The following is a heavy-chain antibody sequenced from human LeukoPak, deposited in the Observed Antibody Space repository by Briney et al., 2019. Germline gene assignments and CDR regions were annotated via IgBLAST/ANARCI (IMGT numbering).Heavy chain of an antibody. CDR3: ARGLPPRRNYDSSGYYSYYFDY. CDR1: GYTFTGYY. J-gene: IGHJ4*02. D-gene: IGHD3-22*01. CDR2: ISGYNGHT. Sequence: ASVKVSCKASGYTFTGYYMHWVRQAPGQGLEWMGWISGYNGHTKYAQKFQGRVTMTTDTSTSTAYMELRSLTSDDTAVFYCARGLPPRRNYDSSGYYSYYFDYWGQGTLVTVSS. V-gene: IGHV1-18*04.